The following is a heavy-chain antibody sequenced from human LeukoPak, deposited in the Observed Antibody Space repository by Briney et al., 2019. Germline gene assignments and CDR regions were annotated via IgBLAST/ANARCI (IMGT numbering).Heavy chain of an antibody. V-gene: IGHV3-23*01. Sequence: GGSLRLSCATSGFTFGDHAMSWVRQAPGKGLEWVSGMSGSGDHIYYADSVKGRFTSRDNSRDTLYLQMNRLRAEDTAIYYCAKVPGDHIGSGRSGYWGQGTLVTVSS. J-gene: IGHJ4*02. CDR1: GFTFGDHA. CDR3: AKVPGDHIGSGRSGY. D-gene: IGHD3-10*01. CDR2: MSGSGDHI.